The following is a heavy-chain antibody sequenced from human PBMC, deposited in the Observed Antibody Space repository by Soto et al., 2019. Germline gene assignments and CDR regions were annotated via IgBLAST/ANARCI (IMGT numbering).Heavy chain of an antibody. V-gene: IGHV3-11*01. J-gene: IGHJ6*02. CDR2: ISSSGSTI. D-gene: IGHD3-22*01. CDR3: ARGFKDYDSSGYYYVHYYYYGMDV. CDR1: GFTFSDYY. Sequence: GGSLRLSCAASGFTFSDYYMSWIRQAPGKGLEWVSYISSSGSTIYYADSVKGRFTISRDNAKNSLYLQMNSLRAEDTAVYYCARGFKDYDSSGYYYVHYYYYGMDVWGQGTTVTVSS.